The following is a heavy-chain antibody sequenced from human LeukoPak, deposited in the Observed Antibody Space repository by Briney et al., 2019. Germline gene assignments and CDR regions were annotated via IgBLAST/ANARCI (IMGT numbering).Heavy chain of an antibody. D-gene: IGHD3-22*01. CDR1: GFTFSNYN. Sequence: GGSLRLSCAASGFTFSNYNMNWVRQAPGKGLEWVSYISSTGTTIYYADSVKGRFTISRDNAKNSLYLQMNSLRAEDTAVYHCAMYYASSGKNYWGQGTLVTVSS. J-gene: IGHJ4*02. CDR2: ISSTGTTI. CDR3: AMYYASSGKNY. V-gene: IGHV3-48*01.